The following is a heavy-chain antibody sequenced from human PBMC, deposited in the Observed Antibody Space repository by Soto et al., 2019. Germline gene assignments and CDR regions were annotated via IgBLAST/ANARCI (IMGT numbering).Heavy chain of an antibody. D-gene: IGHD3-22*01. CDR2: IRSKAYGGTT. V-gene: IGHV3-49*03. Sequence: QTGGSLRLSCTASGFTFGYYAMIWFRQAPGKGLEWVGFIRSKAYGGTTEYAASVKGRFTISRDDSKSIAYLQMNSLKTEDTAVYYCTRDLWYYYDSSGYYLDYWGQGTLVTVSS. CDR3: TRDLWYYYDSSGYYLDY. J-gene: IGHJ4*02. CDR1: GFTFGYYA.